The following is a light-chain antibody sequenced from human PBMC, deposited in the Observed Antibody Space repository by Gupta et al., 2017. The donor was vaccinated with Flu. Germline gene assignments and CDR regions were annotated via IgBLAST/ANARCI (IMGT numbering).Light chain of an antibody. J-gene: IGLJ3*02. V-gene: IGLV1-51*01. CDR2: DNY. CDR1: SSNIENNY. CDR3: GAWASSLSAGV. Sequence: QSVLTQPPSVSPAPGQKVTISCSVSSSNIENNYVSWYQQLPGTAPNLLIYDNYKRPSGIPDRVSGFKSGTSATLGITGLQTGDEAEDDCGAWASSLSAGVFGGGTRLTVL.